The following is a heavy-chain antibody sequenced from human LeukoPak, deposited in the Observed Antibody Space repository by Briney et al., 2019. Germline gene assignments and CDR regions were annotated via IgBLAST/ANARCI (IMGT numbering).Heavy chain of an antibody. J-gene: IGHJ4*02. CDR2: IWYDGTNK. CDR1: GFNFGDYG. Sequence: GGSLRLSCVVSGFNFGDYGMHWVRQAPGKGLEWVAVIWYDGTNKYYADSVEGRFTISRDNSKNTLYLQMNSLRAEDTAVYYCARTRYNSGGGDYWGQGTPVTVSP. V-gene: IGHV3-33*01. CDR3: ARTRYNSGGGDY. D-gene: IGHD6-19*01.